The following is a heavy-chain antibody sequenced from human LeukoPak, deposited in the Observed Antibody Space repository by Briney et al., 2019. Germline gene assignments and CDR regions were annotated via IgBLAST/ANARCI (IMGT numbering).Heavy chain of an antibody. CDR2: ITTGDGNT. CDR1: GFTFSSYT. CDR3: AKDRGYYVDTGTINF. Sequence: GGSLRLSCTASGFTFSSYTMTWVRQAPGKGLKWVSTITTGDGNTYYADSVKGRFTISRDNSKNTLYLQMNSLRAEDTAIYYCAKDRGYYVDTGTINFWGQGTLVTVSS. V-gene: IGHV3-23*01. D-gene: IGHD2-15*01. J-gene: IGHJ4*02.